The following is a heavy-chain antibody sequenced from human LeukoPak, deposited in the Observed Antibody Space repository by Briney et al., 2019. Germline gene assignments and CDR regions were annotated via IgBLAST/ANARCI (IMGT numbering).Heavy chain of an antibody. D-gene: IGHD3-3*01. CDR2: ISGSGGST. CDR3: AKVSSPPQYYDFWSGYLSPDC. V-gene: IGHV3-23*01. J-gene: IGHJ4*02. CDR1: GVSFRGHW. Sequence: GGSLRLSCAASGVSFRGHWMSWVRQAPGKGLEWDSAISGSGGSTYYADSVKGRFTISRDNSKNTLYLQMNSLRAEDTAVYYCAKVSSPPQYYDFWSGYLSPDCWGQGTLVTLSS.